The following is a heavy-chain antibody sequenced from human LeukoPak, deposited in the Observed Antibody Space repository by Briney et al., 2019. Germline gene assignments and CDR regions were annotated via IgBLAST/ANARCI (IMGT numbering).Heavy chain of an antibody. CDR3: ARAYHGSYSSSWYGDAFDI. V-gene: IGHV4-39*07. J-gene: IGHJ3*02. CDR2: IYYSGST. D-gene: IGHD6-13*01. CDR1: GGSISSSSYY. Sequence: SETLSLTCTVSGGSISSSSYYWGWIRQPPGKGLEWIGSIYYSGSTYYNPSLKSRVTISVDTSKNQFSLKLSSVTAADTAVYYCARAYHGSYSSSWYGDAFDIWGQGTMVTVSS.